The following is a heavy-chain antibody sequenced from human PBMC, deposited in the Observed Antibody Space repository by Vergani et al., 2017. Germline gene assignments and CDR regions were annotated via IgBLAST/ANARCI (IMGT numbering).Heavy chain of an antibody. CDR2: INPNSGGT. Sequence: QVQLVQSGAEVKKPGASVKVSCKASGYTFTGYYMHWVRQAPGQGLEWMGWINPNSGGTNYAQKFQGRVTMTRDTSIRTAYMELSRLRSDDTAVYYCARVSPGDNSGWEPFDYWGQGTLVTVSS. V-gene: IGHV1-2*02. CDR3: ARVSPGDNSGWEPFDY. J-gene: IGHJ4*02. D-gene: IGHD6-19*01. CDR1: GYTFTGYY.